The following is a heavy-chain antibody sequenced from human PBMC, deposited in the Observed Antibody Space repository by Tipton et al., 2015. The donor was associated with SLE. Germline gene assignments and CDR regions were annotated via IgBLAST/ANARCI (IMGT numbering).Heavy chain of an antibody. J-gene: IGHJ4*02. D-gene: IGHD3/OR15-3a*01. Sequence: LRLSCTVSGGSVSSSSYYWSWIRQPPGKGLEWIGEINHSGSTNYNPSLKSRVTISVDTSKNQFSLKLSSVTAADTAVYYCARRGDGDWNYVDYWGQGTLVTVSS. CDR1: GGSVSSSSYY. V-gene: IGHV4-39*07. CDR3: ARRGDGDWNYVDY. CDR2: INHSGST.